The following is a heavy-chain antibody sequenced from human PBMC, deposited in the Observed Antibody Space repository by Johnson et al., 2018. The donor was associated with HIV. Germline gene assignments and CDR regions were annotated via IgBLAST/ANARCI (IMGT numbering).Heavy chain of an antibody. J-gene: IGHJ3*02. Sequence: QVQLVESGGGVVQPGMSLRLSCAASGFTFSSYAMHWVRQAPGKGLEWVAVIWYDGSNKYYADSVKGRFTISRDNSKNTLYLQMNSLSAEDTAVYYCAKAECGSRGAFDIWGQGTMVTVSS. CDR1: GFTFSSYA. V-gene: IGHV3-33*06. CDR2: IWYDGSNK. D-gene: IGHD1-26*01. CDR3: AKAECGSRGAFDI.